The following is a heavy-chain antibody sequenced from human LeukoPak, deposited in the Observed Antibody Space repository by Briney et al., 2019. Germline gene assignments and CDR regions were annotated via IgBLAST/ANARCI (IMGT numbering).Heavy chain of an antibody. V-gene: IGHV4-61*02. CDR2: TSASGTT. D-gene: IGHD6-19*01. Sequence: PSQTLSLTCTVSGASVSSGNYYWTWIRQPAGKGLEWIGRTSASGTTNYNPSLKSRVAMSIEQSENQFSLRLSSVTAADTAVYYCASVRTGWYRFDFQYWGQGALVTVSS. CDR1: GASVSSGNYY. CDR3: ASVRTGWYRFDFQY. J-gene: IGHJ1*01.